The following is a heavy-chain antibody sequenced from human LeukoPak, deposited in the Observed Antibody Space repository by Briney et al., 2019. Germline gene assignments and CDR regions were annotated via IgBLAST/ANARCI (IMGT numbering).Heavy chain of an antibody. CDR2: IREDGSEK. CDR3: ARPILNGWYDY. Sequence: HPGGSLRLSCAAAGFTFSSYWMSWVRQAPGEGPEWVANIREDGSEKYYVDSVKGRFTISRDNAKNSLFLQMDSLRAEDTAVYYCARPILNGWYDYWGQGTLVTVSS. CDR1: GFTFSSYW. D-gene: IGHD6-19*01. V-gene: IGHV3-7*01. J-gene: IGHJ4*02.